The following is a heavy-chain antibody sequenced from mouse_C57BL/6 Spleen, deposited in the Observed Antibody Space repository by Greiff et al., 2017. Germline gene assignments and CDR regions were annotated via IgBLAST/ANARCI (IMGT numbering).Heavy chain of an antibody. CDR3: ARGDGNYDFDY. J-gene: IGHJ2*01. CDR2: INPSTGGT. CDR1: GYSFTGYY. D-gene: IGHD2-1*01. Sequence: VQLQQSGPELVKPGASVKISCKASGYSFTGYYMNWVKQSPEKSLEWIGEINPSTGGTTYNQKFKAKATLTVDKSYSTAYMQLQSLTSEDSAVYYCARGDGNYDFDYWGQGTTLTVSS. V-gene: IGHV1-42*01.